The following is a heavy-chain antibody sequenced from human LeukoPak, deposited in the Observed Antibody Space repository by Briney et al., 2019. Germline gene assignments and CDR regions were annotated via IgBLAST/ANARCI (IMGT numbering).Heavy chain of an antibody. CDR1: GFTFSSYW. Sequence: PGGSLRLSCTASGFTFSSYWMSWVRQTPEKGLEWVANIKQDGSEKVYVDSVKGRFTISRDNAKSSLYPQMSGLRAEDTAVYYCARDPYSRSWSYGMDVWGQGTTVTVSS. J-gene: IGHJ6*02. CDR2: IKQDGSEK. CDR3: ARDPYSRSWSYGMDV. V-gene: IGHV3-7*05. D-gene: IGHD6-13*01.